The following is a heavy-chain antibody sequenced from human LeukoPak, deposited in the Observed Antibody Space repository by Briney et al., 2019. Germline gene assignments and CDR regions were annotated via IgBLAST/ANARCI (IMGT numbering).Heavy chain of an antibody. D-gene: IGHD6-13*01. CDR3: AKSGIEAAGSLVYFDY. Sequence: GGSLRLSCAASGFTFSSYGMHWVRQAPGKGLECVAIISYDGSDKYYTDSVKGRFTISRDNSKNTLYLQMNSLRAEDTAVYYCAKSGIEAAGSLVYFDYWGQGTLVTASS. J-gene: IGHJ4*02. CDR1: GFTFSSYG. V-gene: IGHV3-30*18. CDR2: ISYDGSDK.